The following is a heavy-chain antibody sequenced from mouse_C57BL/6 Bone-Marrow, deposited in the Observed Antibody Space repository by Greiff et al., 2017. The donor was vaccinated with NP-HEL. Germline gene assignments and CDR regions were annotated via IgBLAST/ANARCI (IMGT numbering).Heavy chain of an antibody. D-gene: IGHD2-4*01. CDR3: ARYIYDYYFDY. V-gene: IGHV7-3*01. CDR1: GFTFTDYY. J-gene: IGHJ2*01. Sequence: DVHLVESGGGLVQPGGSLRLSCAASGFTFTDYYMSWVRQPPGKALEWLGFIRHKANGYTTEYSASVKGRFTISRDNSQSILYLQMNALRAEDSATYYCARYIYDYYFDYWGQGTTRTVSS. CDR2: IRHKANGYTT.